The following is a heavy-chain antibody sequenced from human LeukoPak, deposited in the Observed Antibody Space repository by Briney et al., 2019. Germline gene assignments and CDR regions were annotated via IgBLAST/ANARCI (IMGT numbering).Heavy chain of an antibody. CDR3: ARDGDIVVVPAAIPNWFDP. J-gene: IGHJ5*02. V-gene: IGHV3-21*01. D-gene: IGHD2-2*02. Sequence: PGGSLRLSCAASGFTFSSYSMNWVRQAPGKGLEWVSSISSSSSYIYYADSVKGRFTISRDNAKNSLYLQMISLRAEDTAVYYCARDGDIVVVPAAIPNWFDPWGQGTLVTVSS. CDR2: ISSSSSYI. CDR1: GFTFSSYS.